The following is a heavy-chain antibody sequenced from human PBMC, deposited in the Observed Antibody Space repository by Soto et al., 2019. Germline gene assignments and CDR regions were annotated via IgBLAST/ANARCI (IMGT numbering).Heavy chain of an antibody. J-gene: IGHJ5*02. D-gene: IGHD6-19*01. Sequence: EVQLLESGGGLVQPGGSLRLSCAASGFTFSSYAMSWVRQAPGKGLEWVSGISGSCGVTYYADSVKGRFTISRDNSKNKLYMQMNSLRAEDKAVYYCAKQWLTKWVDHWGKGTLVTVSS. CDR1: GFTFSSYA. CDR3: AKQWLTKWVDH. CDR2: ISGSCGVT. V-gene: IGHV3-23*01.